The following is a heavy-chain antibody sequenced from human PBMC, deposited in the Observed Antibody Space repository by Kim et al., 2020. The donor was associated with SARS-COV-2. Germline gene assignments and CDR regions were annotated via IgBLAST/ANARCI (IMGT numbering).Heavy chain of an antibody. D-gene: IGHD2-2*01. CDR3: ARGAVYCSSTSCYETHYGMDA. J-gene: IGHJ6*02. CDR1: GGTFSSYA. Sequence: SVKVSCKASGGTFSSYAISWVRQAPGQGLEWMGGIIPIFGTANYAQKFQGRVTITADESTSTAYMELSSLRSEDTAVYYCARGAVYCSSTSCYETHYGMDAWGQGTTVTVSS. V-gene: IGHV1-69*13. CDR2: IIPIFGTA.